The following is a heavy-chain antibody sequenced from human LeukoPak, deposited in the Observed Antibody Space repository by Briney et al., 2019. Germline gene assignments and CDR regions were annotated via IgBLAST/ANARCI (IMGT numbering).Heavy chain of an antibody. CDR1: GGTFSSYA. V-gene: IGHV1-69*04. D-gene: IGHD5-12*01. J-gene: IGHJ6*02. CDR3: AREVATIRYYGMDV. Sequence: ASVKVSCKASGGTFSSYAISWVRQAPGQGLEWMGRIIPILGIANYAQKFQDRVTITADKSTSTAYMELSSLRSEDTAVYYCAREVATIRYYGMDVWGQGTTVTVSS. CDR2: IIPILGIA.